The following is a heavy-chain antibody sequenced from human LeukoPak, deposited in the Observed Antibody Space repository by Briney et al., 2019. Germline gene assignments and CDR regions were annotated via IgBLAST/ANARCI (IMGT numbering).Heavy chain of an antibody. D-gene: IGHD3-10*01. CDR2: ISAYNGNT. Sequence: GASVTVSFKASGYTFTSYGISWVRQAPGQGLEWMGWISAYNGNTNYAQKLQGRVTMTTDTSTSTAYMELRSLRSDDTAVYYCARDLRFGELYYWGQGTLVTVSS. CDR3: ARDLRFGELYY. V-gene: IGHV1-18*01. CDR1: GYTFTSYG. J-gene: IGHJ4*02.